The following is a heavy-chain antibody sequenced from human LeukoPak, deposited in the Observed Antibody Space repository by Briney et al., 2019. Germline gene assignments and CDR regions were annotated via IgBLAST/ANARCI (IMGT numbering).Heavy chain of an antibody. CDR2: ISGSGGTT. V-gene: IGHV3-23*01. CDR3: AKEGEKGPPVDY. CDR1: GFTFSSYA. Sequence: GGSLRLSCAASGFTFSSYAMSWVRQAPGKGLEWVSAISGSGGTTYYADSVKGRFTFSRDNFKNTLYLQMKILGAEDTAIYSGAKEGEKGPPVDYWGQGTLVTASS. D-gene: IGHD3-16*01. J-gene: IGHJ4*02.